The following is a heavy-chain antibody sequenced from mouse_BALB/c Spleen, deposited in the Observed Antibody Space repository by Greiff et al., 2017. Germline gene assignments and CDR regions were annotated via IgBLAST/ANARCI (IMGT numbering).Heavy chain of an antibody. Sequence: QVQLQQSGAELAKPGASVKMSCKASGYTFTSYWMHWVKQRPGQGLEWIGYINPSTGYTEYNQKFKDKATLTADKSSSTAYMQLSSLTSEDSAVYYCARGGFAGDYFDYWGQGTTLTVSS. V-gene: IGHV1-7*01. J-gene: IGHJ2*01. CDR1: GYTFTSYW. CDR3: ARGGFAGDYFDY. CDR2: INPSTGYT.